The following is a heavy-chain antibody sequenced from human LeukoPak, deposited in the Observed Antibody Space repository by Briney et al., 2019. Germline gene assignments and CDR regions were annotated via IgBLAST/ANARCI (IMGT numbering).Heavy chain of an antibody. V-gene: IGHV3-48*03. CDR1: GFTFSSYG. J-gene: IGHJ4*02. D-gene: IGHD5-18*01. Sequence: GGSLRLSCAASGFTFSSYGMNWVRQAPGKGLEWVSYISSSGSTIYYADSVRGRFTISRDNAKNSLYLQMNSLRAEDTAVYYCARMVGYSYGYDYWGQGTLVTVSS. CDR3: ARMVGYSYGYDY. CDR2: ISSSGSTI.